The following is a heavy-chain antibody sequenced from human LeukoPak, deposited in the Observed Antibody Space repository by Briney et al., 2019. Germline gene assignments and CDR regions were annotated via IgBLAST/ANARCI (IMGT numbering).Heavy chain of an antibody. CDR1: GYTFTSYY. V-gene: IGHV1-46*01. D-gene: IGHD4-17*01. J-gene: IGHJ4*02. CDR2: INPSGGST. CDR3: AREGTTVTTLHYYFDY. Sequence: ASVKVSCKASGYTFTSYYMHWVRQAPGQGLEWMGIINPSGGSTSYAQKFQGRVTMTRDTSTSTAYMELSSLRSEDTAVYYCAREGTTVTTLHYYFDYWGQGTLVTVSS.